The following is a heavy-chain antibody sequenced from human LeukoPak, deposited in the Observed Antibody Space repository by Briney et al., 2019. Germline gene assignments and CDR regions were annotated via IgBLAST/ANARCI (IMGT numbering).Heavy chain of an antibody. V-gene: IGHV4-59*01. CDR3: ARSQVLRYFDWPNWFDP. J-gene: IGHJ5*02. Sequence: PSETLSLTCTVSGGSISSYYWSWIRQPPGKGLEWIGYIYYSGSTNYNPSLKSRVTISVDTSKNQFSLKLSSVTAADTAVYYCARSQVLRYFDWPNWFDPWGQGTLVTVSP. CDR2: IYYSGST. D-gene: IGHD3-9*01. CDR1: GGSISSYY.